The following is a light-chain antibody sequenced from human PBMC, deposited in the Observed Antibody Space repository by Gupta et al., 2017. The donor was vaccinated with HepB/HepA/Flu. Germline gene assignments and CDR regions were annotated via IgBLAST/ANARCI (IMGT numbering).Light chain of an antibody. V-gene: IGKV2-28*01. Sequence: DIVMTQSPLSLSVTHGEPASISCRSSQSLVKSNGYTYLEWYLQKPGQSPQLLIHLGSNRASGVPDRFSGSGSGADFTLKISKVEADDVGVYYCMQSLQSPRTFGQGTKLEIK. CDR1: QSLVKSNGYTY. J-gene: IGKJ2*02. CDR3: MQSLQSPRT. CDR2: LGS.